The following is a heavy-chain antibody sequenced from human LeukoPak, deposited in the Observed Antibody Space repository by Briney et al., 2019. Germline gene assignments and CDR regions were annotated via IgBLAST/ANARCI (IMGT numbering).Heavy chain of an antibody. Sequence: SETLSLTCTVSGGSISSYYWSWIRQPPGKGLEWIGYIYYSGSTNYNPSLKSRVTISVDTSKNQFSLKLSSVTAADTAVYYCARDPPDFDLGSDYWGQGTLVTVSS. D-gene: IGHD3-3*01. CDR2: IYYSGST. J-gene: IGHJ4*02. CDR1: GGSISSYY. CDR3: ARDPPDFDLGSDY. V-gene: IGHV4-59*12.